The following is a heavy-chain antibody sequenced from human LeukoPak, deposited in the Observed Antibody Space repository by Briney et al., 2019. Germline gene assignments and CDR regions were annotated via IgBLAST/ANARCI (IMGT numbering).Heavy chain of an antibody. CDR2: IKQDGSEK. J-gene: IGHJ4*02. CDR3: ARELKGDYEDYYFDY. CDR1: GFTFSSYW. D-gene: IGHD4-17*01. V-gene: IGHV3-7*01. Sequence: GGSLRLSCATSGFTFSSYWMSWVRQAPGKGLEWVANIKQDGSEKYYVDSVKGRFTISRDNAKNSLYLQMNSLRAEDTAVYYCARELKGDYEDYYFDYWGQGTLVTVSS.